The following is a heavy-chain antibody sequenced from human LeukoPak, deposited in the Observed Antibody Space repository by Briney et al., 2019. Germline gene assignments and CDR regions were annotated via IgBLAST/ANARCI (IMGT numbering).Heavy chain of an antibody. V-gene: IGHV3-23*01. J-gene: IGHJ6*03. CDR3: ARATIAVEGYYYYYMDV. Sequence: GGSLRLSCAASGFTFSSYAMSWVRQAPGKGLEWVSAISGSSGSTYYADSVKGRFTISRDNSKNSLYLQMNSLRAEDTAVYYCARATIAVEGYYYYYMDVWGKGTTVTVSS. CDR1: GFTFSSYA. D-gene: IGHD6-19*01. CDR2: ISGSSGST.